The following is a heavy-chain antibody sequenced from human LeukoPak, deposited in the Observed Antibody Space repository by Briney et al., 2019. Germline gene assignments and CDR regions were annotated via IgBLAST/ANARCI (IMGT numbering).Heavy chain of an antibody. CDR3: ARDNWGRVGATRY. Sequence: GGSLRLSCAACGFTFNSYSMKWVRQARGKGVEGGSYISSSSNSIYYEDSVKGRFTNSRDNAKNSLYLQMTSLRAEYTAVYYCARDNWGRVGATRYWGQGTLVTVSS. CDR1: GFTFNSYS. V-gene: IGHV3-21*01. D-gene: IGHD1-26*01. J-gene: IGHJ4*02. CDR2: ISSSSNSI.